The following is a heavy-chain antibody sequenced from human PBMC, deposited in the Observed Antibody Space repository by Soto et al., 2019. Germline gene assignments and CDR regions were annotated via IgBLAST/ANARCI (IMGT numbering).Heavy chain of an antibody. V-gene: IGHV3-21*01. CDR2: ISSSSSYI. D-gene: IGHD3-10*01. Sequence: EVQLVESGGGLVKPGGSLRLSCAASGFTFSSYSMNWVRQAPGKGLEWVSSISSSSSYIYYADSVKGRFTISRDNAKNLLNLQMNSLRAENTSVYYCAPTTYDGSGCYYPYWGQGTLVTVSS. CDR3: APTTYDGSGCYYPY. J-gene: IGHJ4*02. CDR1: GFTFSSYS.